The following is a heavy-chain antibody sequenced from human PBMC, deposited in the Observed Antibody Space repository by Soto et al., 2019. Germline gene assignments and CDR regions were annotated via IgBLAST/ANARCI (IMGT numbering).Heavy chain of an antibody. CDR1: GDSINSYY. CDR2: IFYSGST. D-gene: IGHD1-7*01. CDR3: ARNWNFAWFDP. J-gene: IGHJ5*02. Sequence: PSETLSLTCSVSGDSINSYYGSWIRQPPGKGLEWIGYIFYSGSTKYNSSLKSRATLSVDTSKNQISLKLSSVTAADTAVYYCARNWNFAWFDPWGHGTLVTVSS. V-gene: IGHV4-59*01.